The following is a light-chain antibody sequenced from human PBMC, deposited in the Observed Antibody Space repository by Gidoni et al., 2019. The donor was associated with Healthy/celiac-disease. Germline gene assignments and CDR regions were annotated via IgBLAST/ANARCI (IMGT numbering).Light chain of an antibody. CDR3: SSYTSSSTRVV. Sequence: QSALTQPASVSGSPGQSITISCTGTSSAVGCYNYVSWYQQHPGKAPKLMIYDVSNRPSGVSNRFSGSKSGNTASLTISGLQAEDEADYYCSSYTSSSTRVVFGGGTKLTVL. J-gene: IGLJ2*01. V-gene: IGLV2-14*03. CDR2: DVS. CDR1: SSAVGCYNY.